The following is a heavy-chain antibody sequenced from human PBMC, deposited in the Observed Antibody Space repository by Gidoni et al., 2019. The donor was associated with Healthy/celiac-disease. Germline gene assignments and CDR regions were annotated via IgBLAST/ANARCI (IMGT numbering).Heavy chain of an antibody. CDR2: IYYSGST. Sequence: QVQLQESGPGLVQPSATLSLTCTVSGGSISSYYWSWIRPPPGKGLEWIGYIYYSGSTNYNPSLKSRVTISVDTSKNQFSLKLSSVTAADTAVHYCARGSGWYPVPRQYDYWGQGTLVTVSS. CDR1: GGSISSYY. J-gene: IGHJ4*02. D-gene: IGHD6-19*01. V-gene: IGHV4-59*01. CDR3: ARGSGWYPVPRQYDY.